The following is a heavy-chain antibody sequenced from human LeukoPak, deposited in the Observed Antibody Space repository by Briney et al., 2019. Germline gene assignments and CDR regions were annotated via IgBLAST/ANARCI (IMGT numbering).Heavy chain of an antibody. V-gene: IGHV3-30*18. CDR1: GFTFSSYG. J-gene: IGHJ3*02. Sequence: PGRSLRLSCAASGFTFSSYGMHWVRQALGKGLEWVAVISYDGSNKYYADSVKGRFTISRDNSKNTLYLQMNSLRAEDTAVYYCAKVPGGYSYGYDAFDIWGQGTMVTVSS. CDR2: ISYDGSNK. CDR3: AKVPGGYSYGYDAFDI. D-gene: IGHD5-18*01.